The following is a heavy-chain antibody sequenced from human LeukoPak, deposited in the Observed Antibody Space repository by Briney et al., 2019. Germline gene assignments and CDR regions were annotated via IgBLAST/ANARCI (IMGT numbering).Heavy chain of an antibody. CDR3: ARGGADSNLLDF. V-gene: IGHV1-18*01. J-gene: IGHJ4*02. CDR1: GYXFSASG. D-gene: IGHD1-26*01. CDR2: VDANDGDT. Sequence: ASVKVSCRTSGYXFSASGLTWMRQSPGQRLEWMGWVDANDGDTSYAQNFQGRITMTTDAATRTAYMELRSLRSDDTAVYYCARGGADSNLLDFWGQGTLVTVSS.